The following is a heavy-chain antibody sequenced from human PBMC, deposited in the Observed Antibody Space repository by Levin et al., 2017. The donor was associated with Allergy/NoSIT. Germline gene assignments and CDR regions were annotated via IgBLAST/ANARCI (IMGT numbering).Heavy chain of an antibody. V-gene: IGHV3-15*01. CDR3: TRDHNGGLYFYYMDV. CDR2: INTKSYGGTI. Sequence: GESLKISCAASGIRVSDAWMSWVRQVPGKGLEWVGRINTKSYGGTIEYAAPVNGRFTISRDDSKNTVDLQMDSLKTEDTGMYYCTRDHNGGLYFYYMDVWGEGTTVTVS. CDR1: GIRVSDAW. J-gene: IGHJ6*03. D-gene: IGHD2-8*01.